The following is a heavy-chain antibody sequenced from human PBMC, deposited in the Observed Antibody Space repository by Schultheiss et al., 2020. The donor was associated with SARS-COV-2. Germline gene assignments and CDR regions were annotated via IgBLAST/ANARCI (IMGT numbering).Heavy chain of an antibody. V-gene: IGHV4-59*12. D-gene: IGHD2-2*01. CDR2: IYYSGST. J-gene: IGHJ6*02. CDR3: ARDPDYCSSTSCYNYYYYGMDV. CDR1: GGSISSSY. Sequence: SQTLSLTCTVSGGSISSSYWSWIRQPPGKGLEWIGYIYYSGSTNYNPSLKSRVTMSVDTSKNQFSLKLSSVTAADTAVYYCARDPDYCSSTSCYNYYYYGMDVWGQGTTVTGSS.